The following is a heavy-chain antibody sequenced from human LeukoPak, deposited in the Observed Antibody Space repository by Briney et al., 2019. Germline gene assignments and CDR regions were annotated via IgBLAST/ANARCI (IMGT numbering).Heavy chain of an antibody. D-gene: IGHD6-13*01. V-gene: IGHV3-23*01. Sequence: GGSLRLSCAASGFTFSSYAMSWVRQAPGKGLEWVSAISGSGGSTYYADSVKGRFTISRDNSKNTLYLQMNGLRAEDTAVYYCAKARAAPSDFDYWGQGTLVTVSS. CDR2: ISGSGGST. CDR1: GFTFSSYA. CDR3: AKARAAPSDFDY. J-gene: IGHJ4*02.